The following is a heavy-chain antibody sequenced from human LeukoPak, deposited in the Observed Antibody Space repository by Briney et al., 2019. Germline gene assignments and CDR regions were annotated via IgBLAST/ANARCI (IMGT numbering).Heavy chain of an antibody. CDR1: GGSISSNNYF. D-gene: IGHD1-26*01. CDR2: IYYSGST. V-gene: IGHV4-39*07. CDR3: ARDLSGSYHANFDY. J-gene: IGHJ4*02. Sequence: SETLSLTCTVSGGSISSNNYFWGWIRQPPGKGLEWIGSIYYSGSTYYNPSLKSRVTISVDTSKNQFSLKLSSVTAADTAVYYCARDLSGSYHANFDYWGQGTLVTVSS.